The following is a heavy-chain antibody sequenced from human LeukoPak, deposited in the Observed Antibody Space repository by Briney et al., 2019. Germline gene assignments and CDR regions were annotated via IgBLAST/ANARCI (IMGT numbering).Heavy chain of an antibody. CDR3: ARESGACNSTTCYADNWFDP. Sequence: ASVNVSCKASGGTFSRYAISWVRQAPGQGLEWMGGIIPIFGSSNYAQKFQGRVTITTDESTSTAYTELSSLRSEDTAVYYCARESGACNSTTCYADNWFDPWGQGTLVAVSS. CDR1: GGTFSRYA. J-gene: IGHJ5*02. D-gene: IGHD2-2*01. V-gene: IGHV1-69*05. CDR2: IIPIFGSS.